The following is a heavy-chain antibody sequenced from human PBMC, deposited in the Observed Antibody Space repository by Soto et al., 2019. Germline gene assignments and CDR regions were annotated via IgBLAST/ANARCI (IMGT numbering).Heavy chain of an antibody. Sequence: SLKVSCKASGYTFTSYYMHWVRQAPGQGLEWMGIINPSGGSTSYAQKFQGRVTMTRDTSTSTVYMELSSLRSEDTAVYYCAREGYYDSSGYYPNWFDPWGQGTLVTVSS. CDR2: INPSGGST. D-gene: IGHD3-22*01. CDR3: AREGYYDSSGYYPNWFDP. J-gene: IGHJ5*02. CDR1: GYTFTSYY. V-gene: IGHV1-46*01.